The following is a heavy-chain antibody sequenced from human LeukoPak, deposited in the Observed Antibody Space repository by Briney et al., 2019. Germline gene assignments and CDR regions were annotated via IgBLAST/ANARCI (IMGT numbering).Heavy chain of an antibody. Sequence: GESLKISCKGSGYTFGTYWIAWVRQTPGKGPEWMGIIYPSDSGPRYSPSFRGQVTISVDKSINTAYLQWSSLKASDSAIYFCARQVTASRFDPWGQGTLVTVSS. CDR3: ARQVTASRFDP. D-gene: IGHD2-21*02. CDR2: IYPSDSGP. CDR1: GYTFGTYW. J-gene: IGHJ5*02. V-gene: IGHV5-51*01.